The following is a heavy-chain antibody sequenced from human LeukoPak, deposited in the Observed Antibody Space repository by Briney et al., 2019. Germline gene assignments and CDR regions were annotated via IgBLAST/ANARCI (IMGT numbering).Heavy chain of an antibody. CDR1: GFTFSSYS. CDR3: ARDRYYGGDCYSNAFDI. D-gene: IGHD2-21*02. V-gene: IGHV3-48*02. J-gene: IGHJ3*02. CDR2: ISSSSTTI. Sequence: GGSLRLSCAASGFTFSSYSMNWVRQAPGKGLEWVSYISSSSTTIYYADSLKGRFTISRDNGKNSLYLQMNSLRDEDTAVYYCARDRYYGGDCYSNAFDIWGQGTMVTVSS.